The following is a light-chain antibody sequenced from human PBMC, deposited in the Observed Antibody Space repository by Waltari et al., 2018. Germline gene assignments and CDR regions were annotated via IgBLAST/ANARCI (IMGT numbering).Light chain of an antibody. CDR3: SAWDDSLNGHVI. J-gene: IGLJ2*01. Sequence: QSLLTQPPSASGTPGQTVTISCSGSWSNIGTNVVRWYQQLPGTAPKLLIHRNNQRPSGVPDRCACSKSGTSASLAISGLQSADEADYYCSAWDDSLNGHVIFGGGTKLTVL. CDR2: RNN. CDR1: WSNIGTNV. V-gene: IGLV1-44*01.